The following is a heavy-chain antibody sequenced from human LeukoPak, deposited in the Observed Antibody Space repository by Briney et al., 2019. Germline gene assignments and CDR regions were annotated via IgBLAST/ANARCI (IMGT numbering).Heavy chain of an antibody. CDR1: GFTVSSNY. CDR2: ISYDGSNK. J-gene: IGHJ4*02. Sequence: GGSLRLSCAASGFTVSSNYMSWVRQAPGKGLEWVAVISYDGSNKYYADSVKGRFTISRDNSKNTLYLQMNSLRAEDTAVYYCAVPTVHSGYDYEYYDSSGYLAYWGQGTLVTVSS. CDR3: AVPTVHSGYDYEYYDSSGYLAY. D-gene: IGHD3-22*01. V-gene: IGHV3-30-3*01.